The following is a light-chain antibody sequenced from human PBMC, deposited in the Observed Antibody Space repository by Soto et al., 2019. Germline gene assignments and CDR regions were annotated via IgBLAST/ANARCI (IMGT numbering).Light chain of an antibody. J-gene: IGKJ3*01. CDR2: AAS. Sequence: AIRMTQSPSSLSASTGDRVTITCXXXQGISSYLAWYQQKPGKAPKLLIYAASTLQSGVPSRFSGSGSGTDFTLTISCLQSEDFATYYCQQYYSYPRTFGPGTKVDIK. V-gene: IGKV1-8*01. CDR3: QQYYSYPRT. CDR1: QGISSY.